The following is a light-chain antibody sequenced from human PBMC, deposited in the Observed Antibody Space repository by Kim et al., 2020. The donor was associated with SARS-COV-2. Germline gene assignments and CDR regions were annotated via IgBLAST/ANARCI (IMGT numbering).Light chain of an antibody. CDR1: QSVSSY. CDR3: QQRSNWPRGT. V-gene: IGKV3-11*01. Sequence: EIVLTQSPATLSLSPGERATLSCRASQSVSSYLAWYQQKPGQAPRLLIYDASNRATSIPARFSGSGSGTDFTLTISSLEPEDFAVYYCQQRSNWPRGTFGQGTKLEI. CDR2: DAS. J-gene: IGKJ2*01.